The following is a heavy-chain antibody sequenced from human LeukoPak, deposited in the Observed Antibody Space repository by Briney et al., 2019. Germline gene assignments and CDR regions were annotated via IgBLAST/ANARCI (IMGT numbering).Heavy chain of an antibody. CDR1: GGSISRYY. CDR3: ARAPGSYQMDY. CDR2: IYYSGST. Sequence: SETLSLTCTVSGGSISRYYWSWIRQPPGKGLEWIGYIYYSGSTNYSPSLKSRVTISVDTSKNQFSLKLTSVTAADTAVYYCARAPGSYQMDYWGQGTLVTVSS. V-gene: IGHV4-59*01. J-gene: IGHJ4*02. D-gene: IGHD1-26*01.